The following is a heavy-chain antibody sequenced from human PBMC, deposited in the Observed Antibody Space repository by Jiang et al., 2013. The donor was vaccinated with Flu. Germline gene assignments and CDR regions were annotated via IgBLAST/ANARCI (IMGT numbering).Heavy chain of an antibody. J-gene: IGHJ4*02. Sequence: TLSLTCSVSGASISSDGYYWSWIRQHPGKGLEWIAYIYNTGSSYYNPSLQSRVSISVDTSKNQFSLKLSSVTAADTAVYYCARYTSVGYFDHWGQGALVAVSS. D-gene: IGHD4-23*01. CDR2: IYNTGSS. V-gene: IGHV4-31*03. CDR1: GASISSDGYY. CDR3: ARYTSVGYFDH.